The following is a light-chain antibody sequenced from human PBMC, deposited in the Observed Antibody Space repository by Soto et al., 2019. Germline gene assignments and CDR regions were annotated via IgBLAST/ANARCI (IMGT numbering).Light chain of an antibody. Sequence: DLQMTQSPSSLSASVGDTVTITCRASQHITNDCAWYQQKAGRAPKCLILLASRLQTGVPSRFSCSGSGTVFTLTFIRLHPEDFATYYRLHHYGSPPVFGQGTKVEIK. V-gene: IGKV1-17*01. J-gene: IGKJ2*01. CDR3: LHHYGSPPV. CDR2: LAS. CDR1: QHITND.